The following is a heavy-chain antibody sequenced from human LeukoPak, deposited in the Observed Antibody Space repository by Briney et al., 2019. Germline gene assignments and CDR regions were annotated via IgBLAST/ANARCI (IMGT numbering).Heavy chain of an antibody. V-gene: IGHV3-48*01. CDR2: ISSSSTTI. J-gene: IGHJ4*02. D-gene: IGHD5-18*01. CDR1: GFTFSSYS. Sequence: GGSLRLSCAASGFTFSSYSMNWVRQAPGKGLEWVSYISSSSTTIYYADSVKGRFTISRDNAKNSLYLQMNSLRAEDTAVYYCARPTRGYSYGPIDYWGQGTLVTVSS. CDR3: ARPTRGYSYGPIDY.